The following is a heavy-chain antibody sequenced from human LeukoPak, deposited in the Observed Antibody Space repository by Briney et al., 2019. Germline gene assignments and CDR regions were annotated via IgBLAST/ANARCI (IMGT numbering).Heavy chain of an antibody. CDR3: ARDPAQAFWSGYVAY. J-gene: IGHJ4*02. V-gene: IGHV3-7*01. D-gene: IGHD3-3*01. CDR2: IKQDGSEK. CDR1: GFTFSSYA. Sequence: AGGSLRLSCAASGFTFSSYAMSWVRQAPGKGLEWVANIKQDGSEKYYVDSVKGRFTISRDNAKNSLYLQMNSLRAEDTAVYYCARDPAQAFWSGYVAYWGQGTLVTVSS.